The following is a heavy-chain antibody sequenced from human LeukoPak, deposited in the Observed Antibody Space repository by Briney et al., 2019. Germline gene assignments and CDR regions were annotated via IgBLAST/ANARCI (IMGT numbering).Heavy chain of an antibody. D-gene: IGHD3-10*01. CDR2: IYISGST. CDR1: GGSISSYY. CDR3: ARDGAYYGSGRGWFDP. J-gene: IGHJ5*02. Sequence: SETLSLTCTVSGGSISSYYWSWIRQPAGKGLEWIARIYISGSTNYNPSLKSRVTISVDTSKNQFSLKLSSVTAADTAVYYCARDGAYYGSGRGWFDPWGQGTLVTVSS. V-gene: IGHV4-4*07.